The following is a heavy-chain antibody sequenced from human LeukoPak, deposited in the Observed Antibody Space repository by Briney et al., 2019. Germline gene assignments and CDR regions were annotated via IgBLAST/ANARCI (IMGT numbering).Heavy chain of an antibody. J-gene: IGHJ4*02. D-gene: IGHD3-10*01. Sequence: PGGSLRLSCVAPGFTFSSYEMNWVRQAPGKGLEWVSYISASGRSIYYADSVKGRFTISRDIARNSLYLQMNSLRAEDTAVYYCARDVWFGELFDYWGQGTLVTVSS. CDR3: ARDVWFGELFDY. CDR1: GFTFSSYE. CDR2: ISASGRSI. V-gene: IGHV3-48*03.